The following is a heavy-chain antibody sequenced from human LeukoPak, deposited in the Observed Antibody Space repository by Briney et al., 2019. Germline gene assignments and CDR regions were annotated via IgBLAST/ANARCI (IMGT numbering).Heavy chain of an antibody. V-gene: IGHV3-30*04. D-gene: IGHD5-12*01. CDR1: GFTFSSYA. J-gene: IGHJ4*02. CDR3: AKLGVATIRFRPFDY. Sequence: GGSLRLSCAASGFTFSSYAMHWVRQAPGKGLEWVAVISYDGSNKYHADSVKGRFTISRDNSKNTLYLQMNSLRAEDTAVYYCAKLGVATIRFRPFDYWGQGTLVTVSS. CDR2: ISYDGSNK.